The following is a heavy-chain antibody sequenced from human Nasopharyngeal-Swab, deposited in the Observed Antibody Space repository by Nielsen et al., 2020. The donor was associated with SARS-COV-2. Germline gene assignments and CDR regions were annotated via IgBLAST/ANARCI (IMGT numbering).Heavy chain of an antibody. Sequence: GESLKISCKGSGYSFTSYWISWVRQMPGKGLEWMGRIDPSDSYTNYSPSFQGHVTISADKSISTAYLQWSSLKASDTAMYYCARLRREVVGMYYYYYMDVWGKGTTVTVSS. V-gene: IGHV5-10-1*01. CDR3: ARLRREVVGMYYYYYMDV. J-gene: IGHJ6*03. CDR2: IDPSDSYT. D-gene: IGHD2-15*01. CDR1: GYSFTSYW.